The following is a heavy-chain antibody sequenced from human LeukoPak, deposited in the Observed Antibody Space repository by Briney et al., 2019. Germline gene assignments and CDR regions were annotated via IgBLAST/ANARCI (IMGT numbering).Heavy chain of an antibody. V-gene: IGHV3-30*03. J-gene: IGHJ5*02. CDR2: ISYDGSNK. CDR3: ARASGWFDP. D-gene: IGHD3-10*01. CDR1: GFTVSDFY. Sequence: GGSLRLSCAASGFTVSDFYMSWVRQAPGKGLEWVAVISYDGSNKYYADSVKGRFTISRDNSKNTLYLQMNSLRAEDTAVYYCARASGWFDPWGQGTLVTVSS.